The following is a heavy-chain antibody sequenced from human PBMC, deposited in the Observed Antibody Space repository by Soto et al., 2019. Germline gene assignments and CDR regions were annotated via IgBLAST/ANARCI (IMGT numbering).Heavy chain of an antibody. Sequence: GXSVKFSFTASGYTFTCYYMNLVRQAPGQGLEWMGWINPNSGGTNYAQKFQGRVTMTMNTSISTAYMELSRLRSDDTAVYYCARRGRLADIVATIYFDDWGQGTLVTVSS. CDR1: GYTFTCYY. D-gene: IGHD5-12*01. V-gene: IGHV1-2*02. CDR2: INPNSGGT. CDR3: ARRGRLADIVATIYFDD. J-gene: IGHJ4*02.